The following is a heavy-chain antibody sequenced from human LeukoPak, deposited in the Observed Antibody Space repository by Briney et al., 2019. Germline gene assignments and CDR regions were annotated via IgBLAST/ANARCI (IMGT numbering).Heavy chain of an antibody. D-gene: IGHD3-22*01. J-gene: IGHJ4*02. Sequence: PGGSLRLSCAASGFTFSSYEMNWVRQGPGKGLEWVSYISSSGSTIYYADSVKGRFTISRDNAKNSLYLQMNSLRAEDTAVYYCARDALYDSSGYSLDYWGQGTLVTVSS. V-gene: IGHV3-48*03. CDR3: ARDALYDSSGYSLDY. CDR1: GFTFSSYE. CDR2: ISSSGSTI.